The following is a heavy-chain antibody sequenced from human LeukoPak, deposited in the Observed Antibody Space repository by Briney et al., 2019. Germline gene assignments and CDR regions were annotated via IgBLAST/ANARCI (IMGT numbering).Heavy chain of an antibody. CDR2: IYHSGSP. V-gene: IGHV4-4*02. J-gene: IGHJ4*02. D-gene: IGHD1-1*01. CDR1: GGSISSNNW. CDR3: ARVNINNWHSCDY. Sequence: SETLSLTCAVSGGSISSNNWWGWVRQPPGKGQEWIGEIYHSGSPNYNPSLKSQVSISVDKSRNHFSLNLSSVTAADTAVYYCARVNINNWHSCDYWGQGTLVTVSS.